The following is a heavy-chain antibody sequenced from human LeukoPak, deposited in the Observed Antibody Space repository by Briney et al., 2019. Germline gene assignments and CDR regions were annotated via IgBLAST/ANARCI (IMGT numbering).Heavy chain of an antibody. CDR2: IWYDGSNK. CDR1: GFTFSSYG. V-gene: IGHV3-33*01. Sequence: GGSLRLSCAASGFTFSSYGMHWVRQAPGKGLEWVAVIWYDGSNKYYADSVKGRFTISRDNSKNTLYLQMNSLRAEDTAVYYCARGPDVLLWFGDQKAFDYWGQGTLVTVSS. D-gene: IGHD3-10*01. J-gene: IGHJ4*02. CDR3: ARGPDVLLWFGDQKAFDY.